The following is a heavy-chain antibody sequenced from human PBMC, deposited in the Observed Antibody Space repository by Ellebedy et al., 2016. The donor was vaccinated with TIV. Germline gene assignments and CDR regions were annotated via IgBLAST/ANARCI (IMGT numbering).Heavy chain of an antibody. CDR3: AREVGGGQGDMDV. CDR1: GFTFTNSH. D-gene: IGHD1-26*01. J-gene: IGHJ6*02. CDR2: IWSDGSLE. V-gene: IGHV3-33*01. Sequence: PGGSLRLSCAASGFTFTNSHMHWVRQAPGKGLEWVALIWSDGSLEYYADSVKGRFTLSRDSSENTVYLHMNSLRADDTAVYYCAREVGGGQGDMDVWGQGTTVTVSS.